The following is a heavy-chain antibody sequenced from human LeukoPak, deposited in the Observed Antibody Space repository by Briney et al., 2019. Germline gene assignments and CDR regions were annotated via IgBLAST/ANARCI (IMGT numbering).Heavy chain of an antibody. CDR1: GFTFSSYA. Sequence: GGSLRLSCAACGFTFSSYAMSWVRQAPGKGMEWVSAISGSGGSTYYADSVKGRFTISRDNSKNTLYLQMNSLRAEDTAVYYCAKEYRSGYSYGEEGYFDYWGQGTLVTVSS. V-gene: IGHV3-23*01. J-gene: IGHJ4*02. CDR3: AKEYRSGYSYGEEGYFDY. CDR2: ISGSGGST. D-gene: IGHD5-18*01.